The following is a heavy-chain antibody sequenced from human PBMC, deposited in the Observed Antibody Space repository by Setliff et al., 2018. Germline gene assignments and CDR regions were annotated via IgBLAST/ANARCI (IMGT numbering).Heavy chain of an antibody. CDR1: GYSFIDYY. Sequence: ASVKVSRKASGYSFIDYYIHWVRQAPGQGPEWMGRVNPKNGGILYSQKFEGRVSMTGDRTISTVYMDLRSLTFDDTAVYYCARPRSNYNRGAFSIWGQGTMVTVSS. J-gene: IGHJ3*02. V-gene: IGHV1-2*06. CDR2: VNPKNGGI. CDR3: ARPRSNYNRGAFSI. D-gene: IGHD3-10*01.